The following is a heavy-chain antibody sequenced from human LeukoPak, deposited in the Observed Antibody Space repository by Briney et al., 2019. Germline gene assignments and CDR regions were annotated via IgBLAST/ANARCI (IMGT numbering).Heavy chain of an antibody. CDR1: GFSFGSHT. D-gene: IGHD6-19*01. Sequence: GGSLRLSCAASGFSFGSHTMHWVRQAPGKGLEWVAVISYDGGNKYYADSVKGRFTISRDNSKNTLYLQMNSLRVDDTAVYYCARAYNSGWSLPFDPWGQGTLVTVSS. CDR2: ISYDGGNK. V-gene: IGHV3-30-3*01. CDR3: ARAYNSGWSLPFDP. J-gene: IGHJ5*02.